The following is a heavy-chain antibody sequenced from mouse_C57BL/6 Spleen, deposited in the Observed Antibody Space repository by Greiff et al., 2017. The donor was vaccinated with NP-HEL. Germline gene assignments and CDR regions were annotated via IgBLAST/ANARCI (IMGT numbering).Heavy chain of an antibody. D-gene: IGHD2-1*01. CDR2: IDPSDSYT. CDR1: GYTFTSYW. V-gene: IGHV1-69*01. CDR3: ARGGGNYVYYFDD. J-gene: IGHJ2*01. Sequence: QVQLQQPGAELVMPGASVKLSCKASGYTFTSYWMHWVKQRPGQGLEWIGEIDPSDSYTNYNQKFKGKSTLTVDKSSSTAYMQLSSLTSEDSAVYYCARGGGNYVYYFDDWGQGTTLTVSS.